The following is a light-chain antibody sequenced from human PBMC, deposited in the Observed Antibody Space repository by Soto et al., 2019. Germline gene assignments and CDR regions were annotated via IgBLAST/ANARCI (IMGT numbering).Light chain of an antibody. CDR3: QVWDRSSDVV. CDR1: NIGSKS. J-gene: IGLJ2*01. CDR2: YDS. V-gene: IGLV3-21*04. Sequence: SYELTQPPSVSVAPGKTARLTCGGNNIGSKSVHWYQQKPGQAPVLVIYYDSDRPSGIPERFSGSNSGNTATLTISRVEAWDEADYYCQVWDRSSDVVFGGGTKLTVL.